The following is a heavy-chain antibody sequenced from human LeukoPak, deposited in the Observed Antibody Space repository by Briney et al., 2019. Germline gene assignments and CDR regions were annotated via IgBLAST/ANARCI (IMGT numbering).Heavy chain of an antibody. Sequence: SETLSLTCSVSGGSISSTAYYWGWIRQPPGKGLEWIGSIYYSGITYYNPSLKSRVTISLDTSRNQFPLKLNSVTAEETAVYYCTRRRGDGDYRPDYWGQGTLVTVSS. CDR3: TRRRGDGDYRPDY. D-gene: IGHD4-17*01. J-gene: IGHJ4*02. CDR2: IYYSGIT. CDR1: GGSISSTAYY. V-gene: IGHV4-39*01.